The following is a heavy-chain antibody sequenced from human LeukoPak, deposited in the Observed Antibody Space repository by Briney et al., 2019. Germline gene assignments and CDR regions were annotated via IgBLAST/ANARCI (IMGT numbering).Heavy chain of an antibody. D-gene: IGHD6-13*01. Sequence: PGRSLRLSCAASGFTFSSYGMHWVRQARGRGLEWVAVIWHDGSNKYYADSVKGRFTISRDNSKNTLYLQMNSLRAEDTAVYYCASNAGVAAAFNWFDPWGQGTLVTVSS. CDR2: IWHDGSNK. V-gene: IGHV3-33*01. J-gene: IGHJ5*02. CDR3: ASNAGVAAAFNWFDP. CDR1: GFTFSSYG.